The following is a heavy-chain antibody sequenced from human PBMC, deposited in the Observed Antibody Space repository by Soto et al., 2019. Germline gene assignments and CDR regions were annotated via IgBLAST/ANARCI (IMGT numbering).Heavy chain of an antibody. J-gene: IGHJ4*02. CDR3: ARDGLLGYFDY. Sequence: QVQQVESGGGVVQPGRSLRLSCAASGFTFSSYAMHWVRQAPGKGLEWVAVISYDGSNKYYADSVKGRFTISRDNSKNTLYLQMHSLRAEDTAVYYCARDGLLGYFDYWGQGTLVTVSS. D-gene: IGHD3-16*01. CDR2: ISYDGSNK. CDR1: GFTFSSYA. V-gene: IGHV3-30-3*01.